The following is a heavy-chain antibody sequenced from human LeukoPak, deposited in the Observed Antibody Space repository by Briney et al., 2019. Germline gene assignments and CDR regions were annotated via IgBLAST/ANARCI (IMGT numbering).Heavy chain of an antibody. CDR2: ISYDGSNK. Sequence: TGGSLRLSCAASGFTFSSYGMHWVRQAPGKGLEWVAVISYDGSNKYYADSVKSRFTISRDNSKNTLYLQMNSLRAEDTAVYYCARQKGDGYNSYYFDYWGQGTLVTVSS. D-gene: IGHD5-24*01. J-gene: IGHJ4*02. CDR3: ARQKGDGYNSYYFDY. V-gene: IGHV3-30*03. CDR1: GFTFSSYG.